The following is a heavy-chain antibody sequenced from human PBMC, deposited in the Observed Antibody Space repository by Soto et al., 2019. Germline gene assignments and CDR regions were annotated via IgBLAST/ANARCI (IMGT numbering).Heavy chain of an antibody. CDR2: ISYDGSNK. CDR3: ARDLWPVGAPAAIVR. D-gene: IGHD2-2*01. V-gene: IGHV3-30-3*01. CDR1: GFTFSSYA. Sequence: VQLLESGGGLVQPGGSLRLSCAASGFTFSSYAMHWVRQAPGKGLEWVAVISYDGSNKYYADSVKGRFTISRDNSKNTLYLQMNSLRAEDTAVYYCARDLWPVGAPAAIVRWGQGTLVTVSS. J-gene: IGHJ4*02.